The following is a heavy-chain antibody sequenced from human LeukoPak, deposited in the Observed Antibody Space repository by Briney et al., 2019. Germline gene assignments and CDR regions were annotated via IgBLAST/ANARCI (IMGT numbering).Heavy chain of an antibody. CDR1: GFTFSSYG. V-gene: IGHV3-33*01. D-gene: IGHD3-10*01. Sequence: PGGSLRLSCAASGFTFSSYGMHWVRQAPGKGLEWVAVIWYDGSNKYYADSVKGRFTISRDNSKNTLYLQMNSLRAEDTAVYYCAREKWFGSWESRAFDIWGQGTMVTVSS. CDR2: IWYDGSNK. J-gene: IGHJ3*02. CDR3: AREKWFGSWESRAFDI.